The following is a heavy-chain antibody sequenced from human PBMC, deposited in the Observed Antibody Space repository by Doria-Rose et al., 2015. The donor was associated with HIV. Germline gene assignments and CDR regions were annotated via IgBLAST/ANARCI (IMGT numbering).Heavy chain of an antibody. CDR1: GVSLSSPGMG. Sequence: QVTLKESGPVLVKPTEALTLTCTASGVSLSSPGMGVSWIRQPPGKALEWLANIFSDGERSYKTSLESRLTISRGTSKSQVVLTMTDMDPVDTATYYCARIKSSRWYHKYYFDFWGQGTLVIVSA. V-gene: IGHV2-26*01. D-gene: IGHD6-13*01. J-gene: IGHJ4*02. CDR3: ARIKSSRWYHKYYFDF. CDR2: IFSDGER.